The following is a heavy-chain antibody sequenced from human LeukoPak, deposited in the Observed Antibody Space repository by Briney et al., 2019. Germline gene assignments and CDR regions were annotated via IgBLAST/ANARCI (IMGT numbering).Heavy chain of an antibody. V-gene: IGHV1-2*02. Sequence: ASGKVSCKASGGTFSSYAISWVRQAPGQGLEWMGWINVNRGGTNYAQRFQGRVTMTRDTSITTAYMELSRLKSDDTAVYYCARRYCSSTSCYYFDYWGQGTLVTVSS. D-gene: IGHD2-2*01. CDR3: ARRYCSSTSCYYFDY. CDR1: GGTFSSYA. CDR2: INVNRGGT. J-gene: IGHJ4*02.